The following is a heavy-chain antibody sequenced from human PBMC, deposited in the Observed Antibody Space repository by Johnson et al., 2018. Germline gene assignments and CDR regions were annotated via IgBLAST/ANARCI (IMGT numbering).Heavy chain of an antibody. Sequence: QVQLVQSGGGVVQPGRSLRLSCAASGFTFSSYGMHWVRQAPGKGLEWVAVISYDGSNNYYADSVKGRFTISRDNSKNTLYLQMNSLRAEDTAVYYCAKNVRGVTGYMDVGGKGTTVTVSS. CDR3: AKNVRGVTGYMDV. V-gene: IGHV3-30*18. CDR2: ISYDGSNN. D-gene: IGHD3-10*01. CDR1: GFTFSSYG. J-gene: IGHJ6*03.